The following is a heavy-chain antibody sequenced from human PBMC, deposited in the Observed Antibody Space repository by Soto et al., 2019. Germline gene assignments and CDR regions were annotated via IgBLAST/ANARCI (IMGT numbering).Heavy chain of an antibody. CDR3: ASGTFYYRIGY. V-gene: IGHV4-34*01. J-gene: IGHJ4*02. D-gene: IGHD3-22*01. CDR1: GGSFSGYY. CDR2: INHSGST. Sequence: PSETLSLTCAVYGGSFSGYYWSWIRQPPGKGLEWIGEINHSGSTNYNPSLKSRVTISVDTSKNQFSLKLSSVTAADTAVYYCASGTFYYRIGYWGQGTLVTVSS.